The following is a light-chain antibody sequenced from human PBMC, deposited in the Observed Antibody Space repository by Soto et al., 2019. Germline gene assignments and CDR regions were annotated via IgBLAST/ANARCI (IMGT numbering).Light chain of an antibody. CDR1: QSISSW. V-gene: IGKV1-5*01. CDR2: DAS. J-gene: IGKJ1*01. Sequence: PSTLSAAVRDRVTVRCHASQSISSWLAWYQQKPGKAPKLLIYDASSLESGVPSRFSGSVSGTEFTLTISSLQPDDFATIDCQQYGSYSPTFGQGTKVDI. CDR3: QQYGSYSPT.